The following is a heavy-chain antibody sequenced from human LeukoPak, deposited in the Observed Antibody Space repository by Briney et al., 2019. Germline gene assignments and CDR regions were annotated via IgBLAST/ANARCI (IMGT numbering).Heavy chain of an antibody. CDR3: ASPSDCSRGSCYWRAFDI. Sequence: PGGSLRLSCAASGFTFSSYEMNWVRQAPGEGLEWVSYISSSGSTIYYADSVKGRFTISRDNAKNSLYLQMNSLRAEDTAVYYCASPSDCSRGSCYWRAFDIWGQGTMVTVSS. CDR1: GFTFSSYE. J-gene: IGHJ3*02. D-gene: IGHD2-15*01. V-gene: IGHV3-48*03. CDR2: ISSSGSTI.